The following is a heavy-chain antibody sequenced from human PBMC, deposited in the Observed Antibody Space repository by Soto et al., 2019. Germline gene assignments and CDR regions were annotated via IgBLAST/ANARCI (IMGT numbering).Heavy chain of an antibody. CDR2: ISYDGSNK. J-gene: IGHJ5*02. CDR3: AKDILLVP. CDR1: GFTFSSYG. V-gene: IGHV3-30*18. Sequence: GGSLRLSCAASGFTFSSYGMHWVRQAPGKGLEWVAVISYDGSNKYYADSVKGRFTISRDNSKNTLYLQMNSLRAEDTAVYYCAKDILLVPWGQGTLVTVSS.